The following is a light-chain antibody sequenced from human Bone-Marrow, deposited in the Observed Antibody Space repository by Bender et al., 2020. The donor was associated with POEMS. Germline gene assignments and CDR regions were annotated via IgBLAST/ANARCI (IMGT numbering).Light chain of an antibody. V-gene: IGLV2-11*01. CDR3: CSYADTFTSYV. CDR2: DVT. Sequence: QSALTQPPSASGSPGQPVTISCTGSSISIGGYNYASWFQQHPGEAPKLVIFDVTKRPSEVPDRCSGSKSGSTASLTISGLQAEDEADYYCCSYADTFTSYVFGTGTKVTVL. CDR1: SISIGGYNY. J-gene: IGLJ1*01.